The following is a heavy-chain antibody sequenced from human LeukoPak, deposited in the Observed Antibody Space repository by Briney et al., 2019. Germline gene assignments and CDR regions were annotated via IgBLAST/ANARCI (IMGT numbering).Heavy chain of an antibody. Sequence: PGGSLRLSCAASGFTVSSNYMSWVRQAPGKGLEWVSVIYSGGSTYYADSVKGRFTISRHNSKNTLYLQVNSLRAEDTAVYYCARYMVRGVPTVNYYGMDVWGQGTTVTVSS. D-gene: IGHD3-10*01. J-gene: IGHJ6*02. V-gene: IGHV3-53*04. CDR2: IYSGGST. CDR3: ARYMVRGVPTVNYYGMDV. CDR1: GFTVSSNY.